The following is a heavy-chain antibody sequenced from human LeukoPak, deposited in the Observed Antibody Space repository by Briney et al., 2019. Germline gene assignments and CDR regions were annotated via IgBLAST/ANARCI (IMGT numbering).Heavy chain of an antibody. CDR2: ISGSGGST. CDR3: AEGGQRYDFWRFDY. Sequence: GGSLRLSCVASGFTFSTYAMSWVRQAPGKGLEWVSSISGSGGSTYYAEFVKGRSTISRDNSKNTLYLQMNSLRAEDTAVYYCAEGGQRYDFWRFDYWGQGTLVTVSS. D-gene: IGHD3-3*01. CDR1: GFTFSTYA. V-gene: IGHV3-23*01. J-gene: IGHJ4*02.